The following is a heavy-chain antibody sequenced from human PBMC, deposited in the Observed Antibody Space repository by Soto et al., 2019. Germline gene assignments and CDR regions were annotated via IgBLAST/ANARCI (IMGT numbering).Heavy chain of an antibody. J-gene: IGHJ4*02. Sequence: EVQLVESGGGLIQPGGSLRLSCAVSGFTVSNNYMSWVRQAPGKGLEGVSVIYSGGYTAYGDSVKGRFTISRDNSKNTLFLQRKGRGPAAPAVFYCGSRAGGGGYWGQGTLVTVSS. CDR3: GSRAGGGGY. D-gene: IGHD3-10*01. CDR1: GFTVSNNY. V-gene: IGHV3-53*01. CDR2: IYSGGYT.